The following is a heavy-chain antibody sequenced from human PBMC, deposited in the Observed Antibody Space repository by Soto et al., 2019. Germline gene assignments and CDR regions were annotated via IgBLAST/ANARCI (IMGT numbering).Heavy chain of an antibody. D-gene: IGHD6-19*01. J-gene: IGHJ4*02. V-gene: IGHV1-18*01. Sequence: ASVKVSCKASGYTFTSNGISWVRQAPGQGLEWMGWINAYNGNTNYAQKLQGRVTMTTDTSTSTAYMGLRSLRSDDTAVYYCAREAVSGRTGFDYWGQGTLVTVSS. CDR2: INAYNGNT. CDR3: AREAVSGRTGFDY. CDR1: GYTFTSNG.